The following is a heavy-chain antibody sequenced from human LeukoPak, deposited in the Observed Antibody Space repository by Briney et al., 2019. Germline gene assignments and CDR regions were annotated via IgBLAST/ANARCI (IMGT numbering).Heavy chain of an antibody. Sequence: SETLSLTCTVSGGSISSGIYYWSWIRQPAGKGLEWIGRIYTSGSTNYNPSLKSRVTISVDTSKNQFSLKLSSVTAADTAVYYCARGEYSSSHDAFDIWGQGTMVTVSS. D-gene: IGHD6-6*01. CDR3: ARGEYSSSHDAFDI. CDR1: GGSISSGIYY. V-gene: IGHV4-61*02. J-gene: IGHJ3*02. CDR2: IYTSGST.